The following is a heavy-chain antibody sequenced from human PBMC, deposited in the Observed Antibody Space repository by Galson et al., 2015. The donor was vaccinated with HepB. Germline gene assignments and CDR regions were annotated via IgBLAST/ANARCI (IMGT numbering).Heavy chain of an antibody. V-gene: IGHV3-30-3*01. CDR2: ISYDGSNK. J-gene: IGHJ3*02. CDR3: AKDMFGSGYYADDAFDI. CDR1: GFTFSSYA. Sequence: SLRLSCAASGFTFSSYAMHWVRQAPGKGLEWVAVISYDGSNKYYADSVKGRFTISRDNSKNTLYLQMNSLRAEDTALYYCAKDMFGSGYYADDAFDIWGQGTMVTVSS. D-gene: IGHD3-3*01.